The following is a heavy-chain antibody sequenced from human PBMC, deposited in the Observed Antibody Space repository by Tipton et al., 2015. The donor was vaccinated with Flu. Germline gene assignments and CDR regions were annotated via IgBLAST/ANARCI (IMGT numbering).Heavy chain of an antibody. CDR2: IYPSGST. Sequence: TLSLTCTVSSGSIRSTNYFCAWIRQPPGKGLELIGSIYPSGSTYYNPSLKSRVTISVDTSKSQFSPMLRSVTAADTAVYYCARLSYYDVDLKNFYFDYWGQGALVTVSS. D-gene: IGHD3-10*02. CDR1: SGSIRSTNYF. CDR3: ARLSYYDVDLKNFYFDY. V-gene: IGHV4-39*01. J-gene: IGHJ4*02.